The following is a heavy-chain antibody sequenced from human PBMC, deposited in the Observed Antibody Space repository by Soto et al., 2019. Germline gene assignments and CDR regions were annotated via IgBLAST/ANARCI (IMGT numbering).Heavy chain of an antibody. J-gene: IGHJ4*02. D-gene: IGHD3-10*01. CDR1: GGSISSSSYY. V-gene: IGHV4-39*01. CDR3: ASRDSMVRGEIDY. CDR2: IYYSGST. Sequence: SETLSLTCTVSGGSISSSSYYWGWIRQPPGKGLEWIGSIYYSGSTYYNPSLKSRVTISVDTSKNQFSLKLSSVTAADTAVYYCASRDSMVRGEIDYWGQGTLVTVSS.